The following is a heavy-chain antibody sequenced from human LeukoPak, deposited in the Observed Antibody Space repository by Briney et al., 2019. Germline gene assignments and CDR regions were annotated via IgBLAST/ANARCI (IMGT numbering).Heavy chain of an antibody. CDR3: AKDQDYFYGSGNYCDY. V-gene: IGHV3-30*02. CDR2: IRYDGSNK. Sequence: PGGSLRLSCAASGFTFSSYGMHWVRQAPGKGLEWVAFIRYDGSNKYYADSVKGRFTISRDNSKNTLYLQINSLRAEDTAVYHCAKDQDYFYGSGNYCDYWGQGTLVTVSS. CDR1: GFTFSSYG. J-gene: IGHJ4*02. D-gene: IGHD3-10*01.